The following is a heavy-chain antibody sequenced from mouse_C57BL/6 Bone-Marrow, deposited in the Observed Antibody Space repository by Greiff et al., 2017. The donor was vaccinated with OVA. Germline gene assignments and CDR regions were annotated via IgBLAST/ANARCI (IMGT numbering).Heavy chain of an antibody. D-gene: IGHD1-1*01. CDR2: ISYDGSN. Sequence: ESGPGLVKPSQSLSLTCSVTGYSITSGYFWYWIRQFPGNKLEWMGFISYDGSNNYNPSLKNRISITRDPSKNQFFLKLNSVTTEDTATDYWARAQCNGSSYEYVDVWGTGTTVTVSS. V-gene: IGHV3-6*01. CDR1: GYSITSGYF. CDR3: ARAQCNGSSYEYVDV. J-gene: IGHJ1*03.